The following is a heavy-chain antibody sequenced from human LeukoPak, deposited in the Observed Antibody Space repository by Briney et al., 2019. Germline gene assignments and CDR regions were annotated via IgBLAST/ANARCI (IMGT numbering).Heavy chain of an antibody. V-gene: IGHV1-18*01. CDR2: TSDYIGNT. J-gene: IGHJ4*02. CDR1: GHTFINYG. CDR3: ARVEFLEWLLPPFDY. Sequence: ASVKVSCRASGHTFINYGISWVRQAPGQGLEWMGWTSDYIGNTNKEYAQKFQGRVTMTTDTSTSTAYMELRSLRSDDTAVYYCARVEFLEWLLPPFDYWGQGTLVTVSS. D-gene: IGHD3-3*01.